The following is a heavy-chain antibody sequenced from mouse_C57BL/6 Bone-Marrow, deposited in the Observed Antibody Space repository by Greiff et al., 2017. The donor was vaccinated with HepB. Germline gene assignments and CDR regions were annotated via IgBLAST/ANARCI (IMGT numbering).Heavy chain of an antibody. V-gene: IGHV1-69*01. CDR3: ANHWYFDV. Sequence: VQLQESGAELVMPGASVKLSCKASGYTFTSYWMHWVKQRPGQGLEWIGEIDPSDSYTNYNQKFKGKSTLTVDKSSSTAYMQLSSLTSEDSAVYYCANHWYFDVWGTGTTVTVSS. J-gene: IGHJ1*03. CDR2: IDPSDSYT. CDR1: GYTFTSYW.